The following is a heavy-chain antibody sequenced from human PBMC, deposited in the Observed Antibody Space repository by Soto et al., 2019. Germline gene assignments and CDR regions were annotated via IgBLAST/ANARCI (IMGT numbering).Heavy chain of an antibody. D-gene: IGHD3-10*01. CDR2: INHSGST. Sequence: SETLSLTCAVYGGSFSGYYWSWIRQPPGKGLDWIGEINHSGSTNYNPSLKSRVTISVDTSKKQFSLKLSCVTAADTAVYYCARVSYGSGSYYPDVDYYYYYMDVWGKGTTVTVSS. CDR3: ARVSYGSGSYYPDVDYYYYYMDV. J-gene: IGHJ6*03. CDR1: GGSFSGYY. V-gene: IGHV4-34*01.